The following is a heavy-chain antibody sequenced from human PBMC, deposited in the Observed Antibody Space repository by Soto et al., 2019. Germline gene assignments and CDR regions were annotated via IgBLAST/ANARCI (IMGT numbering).Heavy chain of an antibody. CDR3: ARDHGAMANVDYFDY. Sequence: ESGGGVVQPGRSLRLSCAASGFTFSSYAMHWVRQAPGKGLEWVAVISYDGSNKYYADSVKGRFTISRDNSKNTLYLQMNSLRAEDTAVYYCARDHGAMANVDYFDYWGQGTLVTVSS. CDR2: ISYDGSNK. D-gene: IGHD5-18*01. CDR1: GFTFSSYA. J-gene: IGHJ4*02. V-gene: IGHV3-30-3*01.